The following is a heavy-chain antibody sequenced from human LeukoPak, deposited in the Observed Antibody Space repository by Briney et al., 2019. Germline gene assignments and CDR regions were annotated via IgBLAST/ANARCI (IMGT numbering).Heavy chain of an antibody. CDR1: GFTFSSYS. CDR3: ARLRRSGSSEYYFDY. CDR2: ISSSNSYI. D-gene: IGHD3-10*01. Sequence: GGSLRLSCAASGFTFSSYSMNWVRQAPGKGLEWVSSISSSNSYIYYADSVKGRFTISRDNAKNSLYLQMNSLRAEDTAVYYCARLRRSGSSEYYFDYWGQGTLDTVSS. V-gene: IGHV3-21*01. J-gene: IGHJ4*02.